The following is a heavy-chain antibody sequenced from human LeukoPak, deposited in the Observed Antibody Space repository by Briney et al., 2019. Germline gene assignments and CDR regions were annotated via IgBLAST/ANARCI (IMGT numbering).Heavy chain of an antibody. CDR2: INPNSGGT. Sequence: ASVTDSCKASGYTFTGYYLHWVRQAPGQGLEWMGWINPNSGGTNYAQKFQGRVTMTRDTSISTAYMELSRLRSDDTAVYYCARERADIVVVVAAFYYYGMDVRGQATTLTVSS. J-gene: IGHJ6*02. V-gene: IGHV1-2*02. CDR3: ARERADIVVVVAAFYYYGMDV. D-gene: IGHD2-15*01. CDR1: GYTFTGYY.